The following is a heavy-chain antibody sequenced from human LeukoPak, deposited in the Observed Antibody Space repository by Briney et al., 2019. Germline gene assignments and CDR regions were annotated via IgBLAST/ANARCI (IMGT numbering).Heavy chain of an antibody. J-gene: IGHJ6*02. CDR2: IYYSGST. CDR3: ARQNLAGSTSEYAGYYYGMDV. CDR1: GGSISSSSYY. Sequence: PSETLFLTCTVSGGSISSSSYYWGWIRQPPGKGLEWIGSIYYSGSTYYNPSLKSRVTISVDTSKNQFSLKLSSVTAADTAVYYCARQNLAGSTSEYAGYYYGMDVWGQGTTVTVSS. D-gene: IGHD2-2*01. V-gene: IGHV4-39*01.